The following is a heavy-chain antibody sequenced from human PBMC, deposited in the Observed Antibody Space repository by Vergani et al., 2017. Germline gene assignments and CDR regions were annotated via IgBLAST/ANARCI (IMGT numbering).Heavy chain of an antibody. V-gene: IGHV1-69*01. Sequence: QVQLVQSGAEVKKPGASVKVSCKASGYTFTGYYMHWVRQAPGQGLEWMGGIIPIFGTANYAQKFQGRVTITADESTSTAYMELSSLRSEDTAVYYCARDRLKSGGYVYWGQGTLVTVSS. CDR1: GYTFTGYY. D-gene: IGHD1-26*01. CDR2: IIPIFGTA. CDR3: ARDRLKSGGYVY. J-gene: IGHJ4*02.